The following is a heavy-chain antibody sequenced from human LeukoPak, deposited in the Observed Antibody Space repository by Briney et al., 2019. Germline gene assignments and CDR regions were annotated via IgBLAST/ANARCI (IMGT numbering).Heavy chain of an antibody. D-gene: IGHD4-17*01. J-gene: IGHJ4*02. Sequence: GGSLGLSCAASGFTFSSYAMSWVRQAPGKGLEWVSAISGSGGSTYYADSVKGRFTISRDNSKNTLYLQMNSLRAEDTAVYYCAKAPTADYGVYFDYWGQGTLVTVSS. CDR2: ISGSGGST. CDR3: AKAPTADYGVYFDY. V-gene: IGHV3-23*01. CDR1: GFTFSSYA.